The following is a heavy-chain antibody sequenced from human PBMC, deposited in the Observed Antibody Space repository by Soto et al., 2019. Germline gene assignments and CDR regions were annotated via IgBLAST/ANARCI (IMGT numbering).Heavy chain of an antibody. CDR2: FDPEDGET. CDR1: GYTLTELS. CDR3: ATGVGAKGRYYYYGMDV. Sequence: GASVKVSCKVSGYTLTELSMHWVRQAPGKGLEWMGGFDPEDGETIYAQKFQGRVTMTEDTSTDTAYMELSSLRSEDTAVYYCATGVGAKGRYYYYGMDVWGQGTTVTVSS. J-gene: IGHJ6*02. V-gene: IGHV1-24*01. D-gene: IGHD1-26*01.